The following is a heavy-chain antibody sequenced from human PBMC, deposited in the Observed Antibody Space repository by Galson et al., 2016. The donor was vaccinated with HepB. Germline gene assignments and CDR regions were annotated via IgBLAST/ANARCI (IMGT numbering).Heavy chain of an antibody. D-gene: IGHD3-10*01. CDR2: VNAPGDFA. CDR3: AKESEGYYSCLGPKGY. Sequence: SLRLSCAASGFSIRSYGMTWVRQAPGKGLEWVSSVNAPGDFAYYEDSVKGRFTISRDKSKNKVYLQMESLRAEDTDVYFCAKESEGYYSCLGPKGYWGEGTLVTVSS. V-gene: IGHV3-23*01. J-gene: IGHJ4*02. CDR1: GFSIRSYG.